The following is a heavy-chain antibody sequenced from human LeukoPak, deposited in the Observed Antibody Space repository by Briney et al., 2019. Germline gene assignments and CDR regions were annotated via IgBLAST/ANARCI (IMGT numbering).Heavy chain of an antibody. J-gene: IGHJ4*02. D-gene: IGHD2-15*01. CDR3: AGREVVVVVAATPVDY. CDR2: IYYSGST. Sequence: SETLSLTCTVSGGSISSYYWSWIRQPPGKGLEWIGYIYYSGSTYYNPSLKSRVTISVDTSKNQFSLKLSSVTAADTAVYYCAGREVVVVVAATPVDYWGQGTLVTVSS. V-gene: IGHV4-59*12. CDR1: GGSISSYY.